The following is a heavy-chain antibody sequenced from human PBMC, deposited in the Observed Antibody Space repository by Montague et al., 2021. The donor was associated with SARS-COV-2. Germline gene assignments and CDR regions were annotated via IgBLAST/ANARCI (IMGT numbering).Heavy chain of an antibody. Sequence: SETLSLTCTVSGGSITNNIDYWAWIRQPPRKGLEWIGSISYTGNTYYNPSLKSRVTISVVTSNNHFTLKLSSVTAAETAVYYCARLKGYFDRGGSPSAFDFWGRGTKVTVSS. D-gene: IGHD3-22*01. CDR3: ARLKGYFDRGGSPSAFDF. CDR1: GGSITNNIDY. V-gene: IGHV4-39*02. CDR2: ISYTGNT. J-gene: IGHJ3*01.